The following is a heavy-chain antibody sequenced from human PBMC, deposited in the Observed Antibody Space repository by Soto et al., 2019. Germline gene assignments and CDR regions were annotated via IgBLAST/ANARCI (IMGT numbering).Heavy chain of an antibody. CDR3: ARDPSPNPYSYDYYFDY. CDR1: GFTFSSYG. CDR2: IWYDGSNK. J-gene: IGHJ4*02. D-gene: IGHD5-18*01. Sequence: WGSLRLSCAASGFTFSSYGMHWVRQAPGKGLEWVAVIWYDGSNKYYADSVKGRFTISRDNSKNTLYLQMNSLRAEDTAVYYCARDPSPNPYSYDYYFDYWGQGTLVNVSS. V-gene: IGHV3-33*01.